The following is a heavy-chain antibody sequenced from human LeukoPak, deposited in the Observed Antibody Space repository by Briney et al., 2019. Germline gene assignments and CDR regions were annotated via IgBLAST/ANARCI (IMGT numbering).Heavy chain of an antibody. J-gene: IGHJ4*02. CDR1: GGTFSSYA. D-gene: IGHD3-10*01. V-gene: IGHV1-69*05. CDR2: IIPIFGTA. Sequence: SVKVSCKASGGTFSSYAISWVRQAPGQGLEWMGRIIPIFGTANYAQKFQGRVTITTDESTSTAYMELSSLRSEDTAVYYCAKFKFGGPSRLDWGQGTLVTVSS. CDR3: AKFKFGGPSRLD.